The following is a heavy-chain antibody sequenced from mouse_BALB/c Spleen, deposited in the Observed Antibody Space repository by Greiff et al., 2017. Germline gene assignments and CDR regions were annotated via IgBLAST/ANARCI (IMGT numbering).Heavy chain of an antibody. CDR3: ARWLLRGYAMDY. Sequence: EVKLMESGAELVKPGASVKLSCTASGFNIKDTYMHWVKQRPEQGLEWIGRIDPANGNTKYDPKFQGKATITADTSSNTAYLQLSSLTSEDTAVYYCARWLLRGYAMDYWGQGTSVTVSS. D-gene: IGHD2-3*01. V-gene: IGHV14-3*02. CDR2: IDPANGNT. J-gene: IGHJ4*01. CDR1: GFNIKDTY.